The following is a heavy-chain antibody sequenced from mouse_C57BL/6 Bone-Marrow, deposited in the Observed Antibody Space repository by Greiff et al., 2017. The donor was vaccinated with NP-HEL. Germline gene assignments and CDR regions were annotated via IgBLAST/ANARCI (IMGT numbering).Heavy chain of an antibody. CDR3: ARPPITTVVAPWAMDY. J-gene: IGHJ4*01. V-gene: IGHV1-26*01. CDR2: INPNNGGT. Sequence: VQLQQSGPELVKPGASVKISCKASGYTFTDYYMNWVKQSHGKSLEWIGDINPNNGGTSYNQKFKGKATLTVDKSSSTAYMELRSLTSEDSAVYYCARPPITTVVAPWAMDYWGQGTSVTVSS. D-gene: IGHD1-1*01. CDR1: GYTFTDYY.